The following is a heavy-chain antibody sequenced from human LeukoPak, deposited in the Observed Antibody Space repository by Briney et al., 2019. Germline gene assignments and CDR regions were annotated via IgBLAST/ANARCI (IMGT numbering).Heavy chain of an antibody. J-gene: IGHJ4*02. CDR2: IIPIFGTA. CDR1: GGTFSSYA. V-gene: IGHV1-69*06. CDR3: ASHRRIYDSSGYSPFDY. D-gene: IGHD3-22*01. Sequence: GASVKVSCKASGGTFSSYAISWVRQAPGQGLEWMGGIIPIFGTANYAQKFQGRVTITADKSTSTAYMELSSLRSEDTTVYYCASHRRIYDSSGYSPFDYWGQGTLVTVSS.